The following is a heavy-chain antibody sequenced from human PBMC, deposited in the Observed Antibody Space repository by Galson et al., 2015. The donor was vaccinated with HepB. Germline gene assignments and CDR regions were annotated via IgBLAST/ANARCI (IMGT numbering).Heavy chain of an antibody. CDR2: INSDGSST. V-gene: IGHV3-74*01. D-gene: IGHD6-19*01. J-gene: IGHJ4*02. Sequence: SLRLSCAASGFTFSTYWMHWVRQAPGKGLVWVSRINSDGSSTAYADSVKGRFTISRDNAKSTLYVQMNSLRAEDTAVYYCVRGTTDTSGWYMKWDYWGQGTLVTVSS. CDR3: VRGTTDTSGWYMKWDY. CDR1: GFTFSTYW.